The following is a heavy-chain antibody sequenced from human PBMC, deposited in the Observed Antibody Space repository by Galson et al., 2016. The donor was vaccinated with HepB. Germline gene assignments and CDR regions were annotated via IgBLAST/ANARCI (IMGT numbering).Heavy chain of an antibody. Sequence: SLRLSCAASGFTLSNYDTNWVRQAPGKGLEWVSDIKASDDTTHYADSVKGRFTISRDSYRNPVYLQMNSLRAEDTAVYFCAKVHSGNGSSWPYYYYYGLDVWGKGTTVTVSS. J-gene: IGHJ6*04. CDR3: AKVHSGNGSSWPYYYYYGLDV. V-gene: IGHV3-23*01. CDR2: IKASDDTT. D-gene: IGHD6-13*01. CDR1: GFTLSNYD.